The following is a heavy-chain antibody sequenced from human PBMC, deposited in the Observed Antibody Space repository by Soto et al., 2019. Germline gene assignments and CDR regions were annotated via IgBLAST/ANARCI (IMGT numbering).Heavy chain of an antibody. CDR1: GFSISSYY. V-gene: IGHV4-59*08. CDR2: IYYSGST. J-gene: IGHJ5*02. CDR3: AGTNYYGSGSYYSGESVWFDP. Sequence: SETLSLTCTVSGFSISSYYWSWILQPPGKGLEWIGYIYYSGSTNYNPSLKSRVTISVDTSKNQFSLKLSSVTAADTAVYYCAGTNYYGSGSYYSGESVWFDPWGQGTLVTVSS. D-gene: IGHD3-10*01.